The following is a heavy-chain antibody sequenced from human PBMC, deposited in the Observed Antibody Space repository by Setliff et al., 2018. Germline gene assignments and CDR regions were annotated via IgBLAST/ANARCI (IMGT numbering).Heavy chain of an antibody. CDR3: ARDHGELGQERRTHFFRH. CDR2: ISFSSSTI. J-gene: IGHJ1*01. CDR1: GFTFSTYN. Sequence: SLRLSCAASGFTFSTYNMNWVRQAPGKGLEWVSYISFSSSTIYHADSVKGRFTISRDNAKNSLYLQMNSLRAEDTAVYYCARDHGELGQERRTHFFRHWGQGTLVTVSS. V-gene: IGHV3-48*01. D-gene: IGHD1-1*01.